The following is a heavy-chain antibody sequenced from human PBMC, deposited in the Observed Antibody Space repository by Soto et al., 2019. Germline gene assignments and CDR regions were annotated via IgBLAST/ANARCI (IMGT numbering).Heavy chain of an antibody. Sequence: PGGSLRLSCAASGFTFSSYAMSWVRQAPGKGLEWVSAISGSGGSTYYADSVKGRFTISIDNSKNTLYLQMNSLRAEDTAVYYCAKEYYYDSSGYSCPDYWGQGTLVTVSS. CDR2: ISGSGGST. V-gene: IGHV3-23*01. CDR3: AKEYYYDSSGYSCPDY. D-gene: IGHD3-22*01. J-gene: IGHJ4*02. CDR1: GFTFSSYA.